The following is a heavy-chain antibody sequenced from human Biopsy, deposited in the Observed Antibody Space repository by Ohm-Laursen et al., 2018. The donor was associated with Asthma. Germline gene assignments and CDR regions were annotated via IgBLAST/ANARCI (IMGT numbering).Heavy chain of an antibody. V-gene: IGHV3-53*01. CDR1: GFAVSRDY. CDR3: ARGDSSNWSHYYFDY. D-gene: IGHD3-22*01. J-gene: IGHJ4*02. CDR2: IYSGGTS. Sequence: SPRLSCAASGFAVSRDYTFWVRQAPGKGLEWVSVIYSGGTSHTADSVRGRFTISRDYSKNTLYLQMHSLRAEDTAVYYCARGDSSNWSHYYFDYWGQGTLVTVSS.